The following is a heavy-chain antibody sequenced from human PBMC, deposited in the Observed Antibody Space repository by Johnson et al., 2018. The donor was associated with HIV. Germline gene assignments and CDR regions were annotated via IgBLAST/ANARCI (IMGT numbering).Heavy chain of an antibody. V-gene: IGHV3-66*01. D-gene: IGHD2-15*01. CDR2: IYSGGTA. J-gene: IGHJ3*02. CDR1: GFTFFDYY. CDR3: ARDVRMDKAFDI. Sequence: VQLVESGGGLVKPVGSLRLSCAAFGFTFFDYYMSWIRQAPGKGLEWGSVIYSGGTAYYADSVTGRFTISRDNSKNTLYLQMNSLRAEDTAVYYCARDVRMDKAFDIWGQGTMVTVSS.